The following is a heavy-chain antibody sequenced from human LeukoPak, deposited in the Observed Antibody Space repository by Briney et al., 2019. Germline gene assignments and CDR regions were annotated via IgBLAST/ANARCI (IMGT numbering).Heavy chain of an antibody. CDR1: GGSISSSSYY. J-gene: IGHJ4*02. CDR3: ARRGYYGSGSYRGGFDY. V-gene: IGHV4-39*01. CDR2: IYYSGST. D-gene: IGHD3-10*01. Sequence: SETLSLTCTVSGGSISSSSYYWGWIRQPPGKGLEWIGSIYYSGSTYYNPSPKSRVTISVDTSKNQFSLKLSSVTAADTAVYYCARRGYYGSGSYRGGFDYWGQGTLVTVSS.